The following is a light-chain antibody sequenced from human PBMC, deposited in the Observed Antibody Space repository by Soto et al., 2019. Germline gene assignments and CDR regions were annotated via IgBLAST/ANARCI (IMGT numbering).Light chain of an antibody. CDR2: GAS. Sequence: DIVLTQSPGTLSLSPGERATLSCRASQSVSNSYLAWYQQKLGQAPRLLIYGASTRAPGIPDRFSGSGSGTDFTLTISRLEPEDFALYYCQQYGSSTRTFGQGTKVEIK. V-gene: IGKV3-20*01. J-gene: IGKJ1*01. CDR3: QQYGSSTRT. CDR1: QSVSNSY.